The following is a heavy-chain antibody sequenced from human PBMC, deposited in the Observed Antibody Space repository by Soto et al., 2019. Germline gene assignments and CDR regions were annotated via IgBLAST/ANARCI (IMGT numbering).Heavy chain of an antibody. Sequence: EVQLLESGGGLVQPGGSLRLSCAASGFTFSSFAMSWVRQTPGKGLEWVSAISGSGGSTYYADSVKGRFTISRDNSKNTLYLQMNSLRAEDTAVYYCAKEKGDDDYGDYLDYWGQGTLVTVSS. V-gene: IGHV3-23*01. CDR2: ISGSGGST. J-gene: IGHJ4*02. D-gene: IGHD4-17*01. CDR1: GFTFSSFA. CDR3: AKEKGDDDYGDYLDY.